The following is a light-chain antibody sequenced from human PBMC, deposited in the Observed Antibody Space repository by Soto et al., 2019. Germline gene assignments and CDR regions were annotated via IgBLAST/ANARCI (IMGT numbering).Light chain of an antibody. CDR2: EVT. V-gene: IGLV2-8*01. Sequence: QSALTQPPSASGSPGQSVTISCTGTSSDVGGYNYVSRYQQHPGKAPKLIIYEVTKRPSGVPDRFSGSKSGNTASLTVSGLLAEDEADYYCSSHAGIINVVFGGGTKVTVL. J-gene: IGLJ3*02. CDR3: SSHAGIINVV. CDR1: SSDVGGYNY.